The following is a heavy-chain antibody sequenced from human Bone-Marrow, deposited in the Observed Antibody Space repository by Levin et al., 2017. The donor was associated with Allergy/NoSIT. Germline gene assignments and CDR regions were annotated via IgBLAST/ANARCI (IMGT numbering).Heavy chain of an antibody. Sequence: GESLKISCAASGFAFSDYYMSWVRQAPGKGLEWVSYISPATSTIVYADSVKGRFTISRDNAKNSLFLRITSLRAEDTAVYYCATYFRDYYYFGSWGQGTLVTVSS. D-gene: IGHD4-17*01. V-gene: IGHV3-11*01. CDR3: ATYFRDYYYFGS. CDR1: GFAFSDYY. CDR2: ISPATSTI. J-gene: IGHJ4*02.